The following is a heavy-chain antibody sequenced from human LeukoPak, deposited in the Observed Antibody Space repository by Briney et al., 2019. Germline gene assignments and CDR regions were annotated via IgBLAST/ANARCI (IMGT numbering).Heavy chain of an antibody. Sequence: ASVKVSCKASGYTFTSYAMNWVRQAPGQGLEWMGWINTNTGNPTYAQGFTGRFVFSLDTSVSTAYLQISSLKAEDTAVCYCARSPISRAAAGWPSDYWGQGTLVTVSS. J-gene: IGHJ4*02. CDR2: INTNTGNP. CDR1: GYTFTSYA. CDR3: ARSPISRAAAGWPSDY. D-gene: IGHD6-13*01. V-gene: IGHV7-4-1*02.